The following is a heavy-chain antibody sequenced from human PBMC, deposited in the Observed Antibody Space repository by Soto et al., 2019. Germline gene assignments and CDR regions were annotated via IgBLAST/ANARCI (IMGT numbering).Heavy chain of an antibody. Sequence: EVQLVESGGGLVQPGGSLRLSCAASGFTVSSNYMSWVRQAPGKGLEWVSVIYSGGSAYYADSVKGRFTISRDNSKNTLYLQMNSLSAEDTAVYYCARHAYSYGGGYFDYWGQGTLVTVSS. V-gene: IGHV3-66*04. D-gene: IGHD5-18*01. CDR1: GFTVSSNY. CDR3: ARHAYSYGGGYFDY. CDR2: IYSGGSA. J-gene: IGHJ4*02.